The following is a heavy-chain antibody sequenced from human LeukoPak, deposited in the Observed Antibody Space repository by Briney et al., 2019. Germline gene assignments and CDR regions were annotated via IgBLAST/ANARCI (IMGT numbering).Heavy chain of an antibody. CDR1: GFTFSSYA. CDR3: ARDRGSYAFDI. CDR2: ISSSSSYI. J-gene: IGHJ3*02. D-gene: IGHD3-10*01. V-gene: IGHV3-21*01. Sequence: GGSLRLSCAASGFTFSSYAMSWVRQAPGKGLEWVSSISSSSSYIYYADSVKGRFTISRDNAKNSLYLQMSSLRAEDTAVYYCARDRGSYAFDIWGQGTMVTVSS.